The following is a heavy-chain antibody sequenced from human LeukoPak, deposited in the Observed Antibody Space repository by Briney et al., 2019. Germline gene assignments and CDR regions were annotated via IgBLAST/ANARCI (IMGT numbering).Heavy chain of an antibody. CDR1: GFTFSSYA. CDR3: AKVPRRRYGDYVHYFDY. Sequence: GGSLRLSCAASGFTFSSYAMSWVRQAPGKGLEWVSAISGSGGSTYYADSVKGRFTISRDNSKNTLYLQMNSLRAEDTAVYYCAKVPRRRYGDYVHYFDYWGQGTLVTVSS. V-gene: IGHV3-23*01. D-gene: IGHD4-17*01. CDR2: ISGSGGST. J-gene: IGHJ4*02.